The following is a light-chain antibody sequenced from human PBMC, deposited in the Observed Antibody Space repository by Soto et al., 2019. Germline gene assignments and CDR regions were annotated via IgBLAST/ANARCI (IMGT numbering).Light chain of an antibody. CDR2: GAS. V-gene: IGKV3-15*01. CDR3: QQYDNWPPTYT. J-gene: IGKJ2*01. CDR1: QRISSN. Sequence: EIVMTQSPATLSMSPGERATLSCRASQRISSNLAWYPQKPGQAPRLLIYGASNRATGIPARFSGGGSETEFTLTISSLQSEDFAVYYCQQYDNWPPTYTFGQGTKLEIK.